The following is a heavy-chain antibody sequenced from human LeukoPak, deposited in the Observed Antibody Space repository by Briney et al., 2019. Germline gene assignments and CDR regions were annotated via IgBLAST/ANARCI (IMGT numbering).Heavy chain of an antibody. CDR2: INQDGSEK. Sequence: GGSLRLSCAASGFTFSSYWMTWVRQAPGKGLEWVANINQDGSEKYSVDSVKGRFTISRDNAKNSLYLQMNSLRAGDTAVYHCARGRGIAASYFDYWGQGTLVTVSS. CDR3: ARGRGIAASYFDY. J-gene: IGHJ4*02. D-gene: IGHD6-25*01. CDR1: GFTFSSYW. V-gene: IGHV3-7*01.